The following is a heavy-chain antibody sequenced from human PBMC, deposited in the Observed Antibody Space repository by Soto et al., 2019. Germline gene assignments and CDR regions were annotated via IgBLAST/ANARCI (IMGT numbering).Heavy chain of an antibody. J-gene: IGHJ6*02. D-gene: IGHD4-4*01. Sequence: ASVKVSCKASGYTFTSYDINWVRQATGQGLEWMGWMNPNSGNTGYAQKFQGRVTMTRNTSISTAYMELSSLRSEDTAVYYCARSNYGGNYCCYGMGVWGQGTTVTVSS. CDR2: MNPNSGNT. CDR3: ARSNYGGNYCCYGMGV. V-gene: IGHV1-8*01. CDR1: GYTFTSYD.